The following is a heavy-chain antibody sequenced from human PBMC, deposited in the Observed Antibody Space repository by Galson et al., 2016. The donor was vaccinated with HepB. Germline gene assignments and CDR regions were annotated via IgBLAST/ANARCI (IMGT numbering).Heavy chain of an antibody. CDR3: ARDLRRFGSSWASTY. CDR2: IWYDGSNK. Sequence: SLRLSCAASGFTFSTYGMHWVRQAPGRGLEWVASIWYDGSNKYYAASVKGRFTISRDNSMNTLYLQMNSLRAEDTSVYFCARDLRRFGSSWASTYWGQGTLVTVSS. CDR1: GFTFSTYG. D-gene: IGHD6-6*01. V-gene: IGHV3-33*01. J-gene: IGHJ4*02.